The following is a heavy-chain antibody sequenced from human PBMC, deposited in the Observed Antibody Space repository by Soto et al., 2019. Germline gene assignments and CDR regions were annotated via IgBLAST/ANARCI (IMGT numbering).Heavy chain of an antibody. J-gene: IGHJ4*02. Sequence: GGSLRLSCAASGFTFSSYAMHWVRQAPGKGLEWVAVISYDGSNKYYADSVKGRFTISRDNSKNTLYLQMNSLRAEDTAVYYCARDRIAAAPTRPFDFWGQGTLVTVSS. V-gene: IGHV3-30-3*01. CDR2: ISYDGSNK. CDR1: GFTFSSYA. CDR3: ARDRIAAAPTRPFDF. D-gene: IGHD6-13*01.